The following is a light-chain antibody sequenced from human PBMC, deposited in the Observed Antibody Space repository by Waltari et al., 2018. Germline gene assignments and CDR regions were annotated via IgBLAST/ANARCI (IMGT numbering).Light chain of an antibody. Sequence: DIVMTQSPDSLAVSLGERATLHCKSSQSVLYSSNSKNYLAWYQQKPGQPPKLLLYWASTRESGVPDRFSGSGSGTDFTLTISSLQAEDVAVYYCQQYYSTPRTFGQGTKLEI. CDR1: QSVLYSSNSKNY. CDR2: WAS. CDR3: QQYYSTPRT. V-gene: IGKV4-1*01. J-gene: IGKJ2*01.